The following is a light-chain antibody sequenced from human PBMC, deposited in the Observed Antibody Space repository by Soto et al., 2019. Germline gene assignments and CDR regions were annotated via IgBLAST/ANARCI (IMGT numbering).Light chain of an antibody. V-gene: IGKV3-20*01. Sequence: EIVLTQSPGTLPVSPGESATLSCSASQSVRNNYLAWYQHKPGQAPRLLLYGAISSAAYIPDRFRGSGSGTFFTLTIFRLEPEDSAVYFCQQYGSSPFTFGPGTKVDIK. J-gene: IGKJ3*01. CDR1: QSVRNNY. CDR3: QQYGSSPFT. CDR2: GAI.